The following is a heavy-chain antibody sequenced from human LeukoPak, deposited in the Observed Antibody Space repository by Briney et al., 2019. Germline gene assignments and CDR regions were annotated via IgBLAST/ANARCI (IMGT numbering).Heavy chain of an antibody. CDR1: GYTFTDYY. Sequence: ASVKVSCKASGYTFTDYYMHWVRQAPGQGLEWMGRIDPNSGGTSYAQKFQGRVTMTRDTSISTAYMELSRLTSDDTAMYYCARDRSVAGDYWGQGTLVIVSS. V-gene: IGHV1-2*06. J-gene: IGHJ4*02. CDR2: IDPNSGGT. D-gene: IGHD6-19*01. CDR3: ARDRSVAGDY.